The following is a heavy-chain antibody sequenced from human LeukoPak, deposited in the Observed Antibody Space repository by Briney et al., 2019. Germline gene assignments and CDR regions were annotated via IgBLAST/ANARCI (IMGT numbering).Heavy chain of an antibody. J-gene: IGHJ4*02. CDR3: AKSANMPYYYDSSGYLDY. CDR2: ISGSGGST. Sequence: PGGSLRLSCAASGFTFSSYAMSWVRQAPGKGLEWVSAISGSGGSTYYADSLKGRFTISRDNSKNTLYLQMNSLRAEDTAVYYCAKSANMPYYYDSSGYLDYWGQGTLVTVSS. V-gene: IGHV3-23*01. D-gene: IGHD3-22*01. CDR1: GFTFSSYA.